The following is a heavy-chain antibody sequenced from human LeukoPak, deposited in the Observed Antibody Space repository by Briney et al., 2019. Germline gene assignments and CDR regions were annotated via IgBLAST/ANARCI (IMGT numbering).Heavy chain of an antibody. D-gene: IGHD3-10*01. CDR1: GFTFSSYW. V-gene: IGHV3-7*01. CDR2: IKQDGSEK. CDR3: ASHPRGVIIGGVDY. J-gene: IGHJ4*02. Sequence: GGSLRLSCAASGFTFSSYWMSWVRQAPGKGLEWVANIKQDGSEKYYVDSVKGRFTISRDNAKNSLYLQMNSLRAEDTAVYYYASHPRGVIIGGVDYWGQGTLVTVSS.